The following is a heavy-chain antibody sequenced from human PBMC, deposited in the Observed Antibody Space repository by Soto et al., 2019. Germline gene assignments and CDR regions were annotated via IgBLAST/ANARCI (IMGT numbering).Heavy chain of an antibody. CDR1: GFTFSSHS. CDR3: AREFRTSGSRDAFDL. D-gene: IGHD1-26*01. CDR2: TYSGGTT. V-gene: IGHV3-66*01. Sequence: GGSLRLSCAASGFTFSSHSLNWVRQAPGKGLEWVSVTYSGGTTYYADSVKGRFIISRDNSKNTLDLQMNSLRAEDTAVYYCAREFRTSGSRDAFDLWGQGTMVTVSS. J-gene: IGHJ3*01.